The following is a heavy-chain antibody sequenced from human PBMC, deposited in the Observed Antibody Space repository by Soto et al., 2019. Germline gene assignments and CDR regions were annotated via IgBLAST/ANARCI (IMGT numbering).Heavy chain of an antibody. V-gene: IGHV1-18*01. J-gene: IGHJ6*03. CDR2: ISAYNGNT. D-gene: IGHD3-3*01. CDR1: GYTFTSYG. CDR3: ARVTIFGVVSHYYMDV. Sequence: ASVKVSCKDSGYTFTSYGISWVRQAPGQGLEWMGWISAYNGNTNYAQKLQGRVTMTTDTSTSTAYMELRSLRSDDTAVYYCARVTIFGVVSHYYMDVWGKGTTVTVSS.